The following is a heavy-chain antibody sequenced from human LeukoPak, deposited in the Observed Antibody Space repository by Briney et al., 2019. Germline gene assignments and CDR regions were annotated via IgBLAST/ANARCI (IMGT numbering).Heavy chain of an antibody. CDR2: ISSSGSTI. Sequence: GGSLRLSCAASGFTFSSYEMNWVRQAPGKGVEGVSYISSSGSTIYYADSVKGRFTISRDNAKNSLYLQMNSLRAEDTAVYYCARVNAAAATFAYWAQGTLVTASS. CDR1: GFTFSSYE. CDR3: ARVNAAAATFAY. J-gene: IGHJ4*02. D-gene: IGHD6-13*01. V-gene: IGHV3-48*03.